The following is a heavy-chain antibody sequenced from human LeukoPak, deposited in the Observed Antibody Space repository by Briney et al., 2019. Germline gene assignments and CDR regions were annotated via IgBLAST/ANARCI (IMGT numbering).Heavy chain of an antibody. CDR3: AREGARWEPSFSAFDI. J-gene: IGHJ3*02. D-gene: IGHD1-26*01. CDR2: IYYSGST. V-gene: IGHV4-59*13. CDR1: GGSFTSYY. Sequence: SETLSLTCTVSGGSFTSYYWSWIRQPPGKGLEWIGYIYYSGSTNYNPSLMSRVTISVDTSKNQFSLKLSSVTAADTAEYYCAREGARWEPSFSAFDIWGQGTMVTVSS.